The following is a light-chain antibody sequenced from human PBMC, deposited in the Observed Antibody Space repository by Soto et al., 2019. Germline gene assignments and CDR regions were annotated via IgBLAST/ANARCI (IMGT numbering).Light chain of an antibody. CDR2: QDT. V-gene: IGLV3-1*01. Sequence: SSELTQPPSVSVSPGQTASITCSGDKLGDKYAYWYQQRPGQSPVLVIYQDTKRPSGIPERFSGSNSGNTATLTISGTQTMDEADYYCQAWDSGTRVIFGGGTKLTVL. CDR1: KLGDKY. J-gene: IGLJ2*01. CDR3: QAWDSGTRVI.